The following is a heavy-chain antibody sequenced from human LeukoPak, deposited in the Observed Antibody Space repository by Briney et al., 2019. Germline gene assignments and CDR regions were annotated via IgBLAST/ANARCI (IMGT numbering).Heavy chain of an antibody. J-gene: IGHJ4*02. V-gene: IGHV3-23*01. CDR2: ISNSGGTQ. Sequence: PGGSLRLSCAASGFTFSTSAMSWVRQAPGKGLEWVSGISNSGGTQSYADSAKGRFTISRDNSKNTLYLQTNTLRAEDTAVYYCAKDSKSGWYWYFDYWGQGTLVTVSS. CDR1: GFTFSTSA. D-gene: IGHD6-19*01. CDR3: AKDSKSGWYWYFDY.